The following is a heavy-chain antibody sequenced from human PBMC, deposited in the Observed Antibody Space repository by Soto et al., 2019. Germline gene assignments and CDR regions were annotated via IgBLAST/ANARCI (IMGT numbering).Heavy chain of an antibody. CDR2: ISAYNGNT. Sequence: ASVKVSCKASGYTFTSYGISWVRQAPGQGLEWMGWISAYNGNTNYAQKLQGRVTMTTDTSTSTAYMELRSLRSDDTAVYYCAIGVLRNWNYYYSGMDVWGQGTTVTVSS. J-gene: IGHJ6*02. D-gene: IGHD1-20*01. CDR3: AIGVLRNWNYYYSGMDV. CDR1: GYTFTSYG. V-gene: IGHV1-18*04.